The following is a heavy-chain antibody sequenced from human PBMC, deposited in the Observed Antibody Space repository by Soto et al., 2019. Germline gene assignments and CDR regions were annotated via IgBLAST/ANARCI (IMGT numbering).Heavy chain of an antibody. D-gene: IGHD4-4*01. V-gene: IGHV1-69*02. CDR1: GGTFSSYT. Sequence: QVQLVQSGAEVKKPGSSVKVSCKASGGTFSSYTISWVRQAPGQGLEWMGRIIPILGIANYAQKFQGRVTITADKTTSTAYMELSSLRSEDTAVYYCAHPHDYSNPHDAFDIWGQGTMVTVSS. CDR2: IIPILGIA. CDR3: AHPHDYSNPHDAFDI. J-gene: IGHJ3*02.